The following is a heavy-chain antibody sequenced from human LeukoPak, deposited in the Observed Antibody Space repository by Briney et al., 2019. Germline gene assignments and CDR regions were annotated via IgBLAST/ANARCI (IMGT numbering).Heavy chain of an antibody. CDR1: GYTFTSYY. Sequence: ASVKVSCKASGYTFTSYYMDWVRQAPGQGLEWMGIINPSGGSTSYAQKFQGRVTMTRDTSTSTVYMELSSLRSEDTAVYYCARVLSTIFGVSYYFDYWGQGTLVTVSS. J-gene: IGHJ4*02. CDR2: INPSGGST. D-gene: IGHD3-3*01. V-gene: IGHV1-46*01. CDR3: ARVLSTIFGVSYYFDY.